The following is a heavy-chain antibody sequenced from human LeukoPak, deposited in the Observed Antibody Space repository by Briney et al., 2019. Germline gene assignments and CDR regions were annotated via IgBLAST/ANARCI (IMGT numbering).Heavy chain of an antibody. V-gene: IGHV3-21*01. CDR1: GFTFSSYS. CDR2: INSSSSYI. D-gene: IGHD2-21*02. J-gene: IGHJ3*01. Sequence: GGSLRLSCAASGFTFSSYSMNWVRQAPGKGLEWVSSINSSSSYIYYADSVKGRFTISRDNAKNSLYLQMNSLRAEDTAVYFCARVAYYRVTADQITDAFDVWGRGTAVTVSS. CDR3: ARVAYYRVTADQITDAFDV.